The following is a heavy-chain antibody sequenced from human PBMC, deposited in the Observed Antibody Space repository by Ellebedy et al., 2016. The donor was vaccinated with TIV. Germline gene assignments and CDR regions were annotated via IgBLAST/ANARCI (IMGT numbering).Heavy chain of an antibody. CDR2: IYYNGST. D-gene: IGHD6-19*01. J-gene: IGHJ2*01. CDR1: GGSISSYY. Sequence: GSLRLSXSVSGGSISSYYWSWIRQPPGKGLEWIGYIYYNGSTNYNPSLKSRVTISVDTSKNQFSLKLSSVTAADTAVYYCARHQWLTHHWYFDLWGRGTLVTVSS. CDR3: ARHQWLTHHWYFDL. V-gene: IGHV4-59*01.